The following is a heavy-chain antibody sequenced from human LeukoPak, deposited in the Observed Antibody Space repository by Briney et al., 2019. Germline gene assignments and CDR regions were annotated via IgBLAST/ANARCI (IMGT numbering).Heavy chain of an antibody. CDR3: ARLMVRGVLPLDY. V-gene: IGHV1-46*01. Sequence: ASVKVSCKASGYTFTSYYMHWVRQAPGQGLEWMGIINPSGGSTSYAQKFQGRVTMTRDTSISTAYMELSRLRSDDTAVYYCARLMVRGVLPLDYWGQGTLVTVSS. CDR1: GYTFTSYY. CDR2: INPSGGST. D-gene: IGHD3-10*01. J-gene: IGHJ4*02.